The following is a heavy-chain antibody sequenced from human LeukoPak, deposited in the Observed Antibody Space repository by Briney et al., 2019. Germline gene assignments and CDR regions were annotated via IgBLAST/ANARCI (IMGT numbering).Heavy chain of an antibody. J-gene: IGHJ1*01. CDR2: ISGGGGRT. D-gene: IGHD3-9*01. CDR3: AKHYDILTGYRAEYFHH. Sequence: GGSLRLSCAASGFTFSNAWMSWVRQAPGKGLEWVSGISGGGGRTYYADSVKGRFTISRDNSKNTLYLQMNSLRAEDTAVYHCAKHYDILTGYRAEYFHHWGQGTLVTVSS. CDR1: GFTFSNAW. V-gene: IGHV3-23*01.